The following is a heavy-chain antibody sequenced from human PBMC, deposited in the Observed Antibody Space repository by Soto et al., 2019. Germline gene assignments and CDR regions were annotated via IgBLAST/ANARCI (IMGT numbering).Heavy chain of an antibody. J-gene: IGHJ5*02. V-gene: IGHV4-30-2*01. Sequence: PSETLSLTCAVSGGSISSGSYSWSWIRQPPGKGLEWIGYIYHSGSTYYNPSLKSRVTISVGRSKNQFSLKLSSVTAADTAVYYCARAHNYDILTGASGSFDPWGHGTLVTLSS. D-gene: IGHD3-9*01. CDR3: ARAHNYDILTGASGSFDP. CDR1: GGSISSGSYS. CDR2: IYHSGST.